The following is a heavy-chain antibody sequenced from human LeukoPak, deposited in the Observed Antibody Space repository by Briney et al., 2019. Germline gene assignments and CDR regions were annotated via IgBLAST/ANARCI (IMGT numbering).Heavy chain of an antibody. D-gene: IGHD5-24*01. V-gene: IGHV1-18*01. Sequence: ASVKASCKASGYTFTSYGISWVRQAPGQGLEWMGWISAYNGNTNYAQKLQGRVTMTTDTSTSTAYMELRSLRSDDTAVYYCARDPGRGDGYTNKDYWGQGTLVTVSS. CDR3: ARDPGRGDGYTNKDY. CDR1: GYTFTSYG. CDR2: ISAYNGNT. J-gene: IGHJ4*02.